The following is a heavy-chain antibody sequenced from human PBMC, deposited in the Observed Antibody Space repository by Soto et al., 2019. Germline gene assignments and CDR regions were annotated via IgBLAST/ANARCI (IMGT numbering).Heavy chain of an antibody. CDR3: ARAYDDFWSGYLYYYYYYMDV. CDR1: GGSFSGYY. Sequence: QVQLQQWGAGLLKPSETLSLTCAVYGGSFSGYYWSWIRQPPGKGLEWIGEINHSGSTNYNPSLKSRVTISVDTSKNQFSLKLSSVTAADTAVYYCARAYDDFWSGYLYYYYYYMDVWGKGTTVTVSS. CDR2: INHSGST. V-gene: IGHV4-34*01. J-gene: IGHJ6*03. D-gene: IGHD3-3*01.